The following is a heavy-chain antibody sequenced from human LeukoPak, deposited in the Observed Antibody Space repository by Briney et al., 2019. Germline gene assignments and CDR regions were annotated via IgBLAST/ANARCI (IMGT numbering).Heavy chain of an antibody. CDR1: GYTFSTYG. CDR3: ARTKSGYVIDDY. D-gene: IGHD5-12*01. J-gene: IGHJ4*02. CDR2: ISAYDGST. V-gene: IGHV1-18*01. Sequence: ASVKVSCKASGYTFSTYGISWVRQAPGQGLEWMGWISAYDGSTHFAQKVQGRVTLTTDTSTSTAYMELKRLIFDDTVVYYCARTKSGYVIDDYWGQGTLVTVSS.